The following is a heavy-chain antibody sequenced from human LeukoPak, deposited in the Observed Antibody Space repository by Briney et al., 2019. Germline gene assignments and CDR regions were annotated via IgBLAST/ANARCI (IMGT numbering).Heavy chain of an antibody. CDR3: AKVAGYSTPYYIDY. CDR2: ISGSGDST. CDR1: GFTFSSYA. Sequence: GGSLRLSCAASGFTFSSYAMSWVRQAPGRGLEWVSAISGSGDSTYYADSVKGRFTISRDNSKDTLYLQMNSLRAEDTAVYYCAKVAGYSTPYYIDYWGQGNLVTVSS. D-gene: IGHD2-15*01. J-gene: IGHJ4*02. V-gene: IGHV3-23*01.